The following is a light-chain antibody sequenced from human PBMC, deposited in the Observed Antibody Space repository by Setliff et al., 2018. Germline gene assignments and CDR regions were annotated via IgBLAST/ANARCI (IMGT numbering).Light chain of an antibody. J-gene: IGLJ2*01. CDR3: QSYDSSLSAVV. Sequence: QSVLTQPPSVSAAPGQKVTISCSGSSSNIGNHYVSWYQQLPGTAPKLLIYDENNRPSGIPARFSGSKSGTSASLAITGLQADDESDYYCQSYDSSLSAVVFGGGTQLTVL. V-gene: IGLV1-51*01. CDR1: SSNIGNHY. CDR2: DEN.